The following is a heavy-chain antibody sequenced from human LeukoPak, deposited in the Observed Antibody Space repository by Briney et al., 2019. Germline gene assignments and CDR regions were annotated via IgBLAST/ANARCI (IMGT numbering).Heavy chain of an antibody. CDR3: ARRRSSGWYNPVHDAFDI. J-gene: IGHJ3*02. Sequence: GESLKISCKGSGYSFTSYWIGWVRQMPGKGLEWMGIIYPGDSDTTYSPSFQGQVTISADKSISTAYLQWSSLKASDTAMYYCARRRSSGWYNPVHDAFDIWGQGTMVTVSS. CDR2: IYPGDSDT. D-gene: IGHD6-19*01. V-gene: IGHV5-51*01. CDR1: GYSFTSYW.